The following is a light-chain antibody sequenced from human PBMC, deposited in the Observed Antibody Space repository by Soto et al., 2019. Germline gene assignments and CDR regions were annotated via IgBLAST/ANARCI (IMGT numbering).Light chain of an antibody. Sequence: EIVLTQSPGTLSLSPGERATLSCRASQSVSSSYLAWYQQKPGQAPRLLIYGASSRATGIPDRFSGSGSGTDFTLTISRLEPEDFVVYYCQQYGGSPFTFGPGTKVDIK. J-gene: IGKJ3*01. CDR2: GAS. CDR3: QQYGGSPFT. V-gene: IGKV3-20*01. CDR1: QSVSSSY.